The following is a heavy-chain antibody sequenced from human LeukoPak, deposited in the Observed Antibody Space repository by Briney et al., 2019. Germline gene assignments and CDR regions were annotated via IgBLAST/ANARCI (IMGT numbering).Heavy chain of an antibody. J-gene: IGHJ4*02. CDR3: SKWKAIVLVPAARSPIDY. Sequence: GGSLRLSCAASGLTISSNYMSWVRQAPGKGLEWVSAISGSGVTTYYADSVKGRFTIPRDNSKHTLYLQMNSLRAEDTAVYYCSKWKAIVLVPAARSPIDYWGQGTLVTVSS. CDR2: ISGSGVTT. V-gene: IGHV3-23*01. CDR1: GLTISSNY. D-gene: IGHD2-2*01.